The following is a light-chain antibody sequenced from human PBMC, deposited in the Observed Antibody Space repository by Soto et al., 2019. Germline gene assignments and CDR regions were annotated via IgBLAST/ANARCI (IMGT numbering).Light chain of an antibody. Sequence: DIQMTQSPSSLSASVGDRVTITCRASQGISNYLAWYQQQPGKVPKLLIYVASTLQSGVPSQFSGSGSGTDFTLTISSLQPEDVATYYCQKYNSAPWTVGQGTKVEIK. CDR2: VAS. J-gene: IGKJ1*01. V-gene: IGKV1-27*01. CDR3: QKYNSAPWT. CDR1: QGISNY.